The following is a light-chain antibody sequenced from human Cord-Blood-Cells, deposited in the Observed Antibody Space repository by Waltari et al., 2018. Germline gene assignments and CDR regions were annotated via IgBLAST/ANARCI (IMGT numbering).Light chain of an antibody. V-gene: IGKV3-11*01. CDR2: DAS. J-gene: IGKJ3*01. CDR1: QSVSSY. CDR3: QQRSNWPS. Sequence: EIVLTQSPATLSLSPGERATLSCRASQSVSSYLAWYQQTPGQAPRLLIYDASNRATGIPARFSGSGSGTDFTLTISSLETEDFAVYYCQQRSNWPSFGPGTKVDIK.